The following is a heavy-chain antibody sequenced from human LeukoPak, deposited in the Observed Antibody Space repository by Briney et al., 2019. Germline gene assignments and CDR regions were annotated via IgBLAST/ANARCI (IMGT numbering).Heavy chain of an antibody. Sequence: GGSLRLSCAASGLTFSSYAMSWVRQAPGKGLEWVSAISGSGGSTYYADSVKGRFTISRDNSKNTLYLQMNSLRAEDTAVYYCAKDLSSNAYYYYMDVWGKGTTVTVSS. CDR2: ISGSGGST. D-gene: IGHD2-2*01. J-gene: IGHJ6*03. V-gene: IGHV3-23*01. CDR1: GLTFSSYA. CDR3: AKDLSSNAYYYYMDV.